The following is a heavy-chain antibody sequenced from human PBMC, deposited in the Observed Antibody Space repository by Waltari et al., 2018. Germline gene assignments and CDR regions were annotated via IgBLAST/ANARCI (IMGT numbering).Heavy chain of an antibody. CDR3: ALGAPYAWYFDL. V-gene: IGHV4-61*02. D-gene: IGHD3-16*01. CDR2: IYTSGST. Sequence: QVQLQESGPGLVKPSQTLSLTCTVSGGSIRSGSYYWSWIRQPAGKGLEWIGRIYTSGSTNYNPTLKRRVTRSVDTSKNQFSLKLSSVTAADTAVYDCALGAPYAWYFDLWGRGTLVTVSS. CDR1: GGSIRSGSYY. J-gene: IGHJ2*01.